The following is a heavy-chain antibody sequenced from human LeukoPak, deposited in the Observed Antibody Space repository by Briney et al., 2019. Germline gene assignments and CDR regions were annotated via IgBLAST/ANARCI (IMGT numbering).Heavy chain of an antibody. CDR1: GFTFSSYA. V-gene: IGHV3-23*01. D-gene: IGHD3-9*01. CDR2: ISGSGGST. J-gene: IGHJ3*02. CDR3: AKVKGLDDILTGYYESVGAFDI. Sequence: PGGSLRLSCAASGFTFSSYAMSWVRQAPGKGLEWVSAISGSGGSTYYADSMKGRFTISRDNSKNTLYLQMNSLRAEDTAVYYCAKVKGLDDILTGYYESVGAFDIWGQGTMVTVSS.